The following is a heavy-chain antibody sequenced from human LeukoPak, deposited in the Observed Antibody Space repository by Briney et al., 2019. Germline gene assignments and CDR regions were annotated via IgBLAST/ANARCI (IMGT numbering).Heavy chain of an antibody. J-gene: IGHJ6*03. Sequence: PGGSLGLSCAASGFTFSSYGMHWVRQAPGKGLEWVAFIRYDGSNKYYADSVKGRFTISRDNSKNTLYLQMNSRRAEDTAMYYCARDIGEQLYYMDVWGKGTTVTVSS. CDR1: GFTFSSYG. D-gene: IGHD1-26*01. CDR2: IRYDGSNK. CDR3: ARDIGEQLYYMDV. V-gene: IGHV3-30*02.